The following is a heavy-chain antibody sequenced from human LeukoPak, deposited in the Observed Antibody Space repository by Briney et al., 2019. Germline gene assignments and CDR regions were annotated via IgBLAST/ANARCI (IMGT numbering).Heavy chain of an antibody. D-gene: IGHD6-19*01. CDR3: AKDIASGGGYSSGWLIDY. CDR1: GFTFSTYW. J-gene: IGHJ4*02. Sequence: PGGSLRLSCAASGFTFSTYWMSWVRQAPGKGLEWVASIKQDGSDKYYVDSVKGRFTISRDNAKNSLYLQMSSLRAEDTALYYCAKDIASGGGYSSGWLIDYWGQGTLVTVSS. V-gene: IGHV3-7*03. CDR2: IKQDGSDK.